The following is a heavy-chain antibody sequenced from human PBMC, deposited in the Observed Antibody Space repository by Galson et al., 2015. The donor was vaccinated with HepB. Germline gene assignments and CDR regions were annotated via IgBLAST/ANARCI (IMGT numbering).Heavy chain of an antibody. CDR2: ISSSGSTI. D-gene: IGHD5-24*01. Sequence: SLRLSCAASGFTFSDYYMSWIRQAPGKGLEWVSYISSSGSTIYYADSVKGRFTISRDNAKNSLYLQMNSLRAEDTAVYYCAREVHEGWLQLRYFDYWGQGTLVTVSS. CDR1: GFTFSDYY. CDR3: AREVHEGWLQLRYFDY. J-gene: IGHJ4*02. V-gene: IGHV3-11*01.